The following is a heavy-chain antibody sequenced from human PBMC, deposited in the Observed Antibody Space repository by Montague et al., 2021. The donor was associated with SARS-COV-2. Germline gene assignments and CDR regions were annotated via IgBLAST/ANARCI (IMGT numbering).Heavy chain of an antibody. CDR1: GDSIRESH. CDR2: IDNSGST. V-gene: IGHV4-4*09. CDR3: ARLTGSRVYYYHYGLDV. D-gene: IGHD1-20*01. Sequence: SETLSLTCTVSGDSIRESHWSWIRQPPGKGLEWIGYIDNSGSTNYNPALESRVTLTVSASNNQFYLTLRSVTAADTAVYDCARLTGSRVYYYHYGLDVWGQGTTVTVSS. J-gene: IGHJ6*02.